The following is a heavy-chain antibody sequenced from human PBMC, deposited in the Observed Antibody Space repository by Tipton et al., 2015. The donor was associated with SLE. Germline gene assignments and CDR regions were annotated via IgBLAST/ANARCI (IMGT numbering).Heavy chain of an antibody. CDR1: GFTFSNAW. Sequence: SLRLSCAASGFTFSNAWMSWVRQAPGKGLEWVGRIKSKTDGGTTDYAAPVKGRFTISRDDSKNTLYLQMNSLKTEDTAVYYCTTDRYYCDSSGYSPFDYWGQGTLVTVSS. D-gene: IGHD3-22*01. CDR3: TTDRYYCDSSGYSPFDY. J-gene: IGHJ4*02. V-gene: IGHV3-15*01. CDR2: IKSKTDGGTT.